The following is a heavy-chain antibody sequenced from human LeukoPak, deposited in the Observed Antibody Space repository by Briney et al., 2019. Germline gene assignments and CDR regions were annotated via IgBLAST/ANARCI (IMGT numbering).Heavy chain of an antibody. V-gene: IGHV1-24*01. J-gene: IGHJ6*02. CDR3: ATVQYSGSYYIYYGMDV. Sequence: RASVKVSCKVSGYTLTELSMHWVRQAPGKGLEWMGGFDPEDGETIYAQKFQGRVTMTEDTSTDTAYMELSSLRSEGTAVYYCATVQYSGSYYIYYGMDVWGQGTTVTVSS. CDR2: FDPEDGET. CDR1: GYTLTELS. D-gene: IGHD1-26*01.